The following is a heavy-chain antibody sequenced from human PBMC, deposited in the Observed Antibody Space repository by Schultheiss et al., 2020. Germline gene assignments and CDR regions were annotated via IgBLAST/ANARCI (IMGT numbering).Heavy chain of an antibody. CDR2: IYTSGST. Sequence: AETLSLTCAVYGGSFSGYYWSWIRQPAGKGLEWIGRIYTSGSTNYNPSLKSRVTISVDTSKNQFSLRLTSVTAADTAVYYCARARITMMINLWGRGTLVTVSS. V-gene: IGHV4-59*10. J-gene: IGHJ2*01. CDR1: GGSFSGYY. CDR3: ARARITMMINL. D-gene: IGHD3-22*01.